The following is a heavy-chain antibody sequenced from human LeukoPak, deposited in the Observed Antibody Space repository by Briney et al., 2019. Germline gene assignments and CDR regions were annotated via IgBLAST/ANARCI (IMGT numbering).Heavy chain of an antibody. Sequence: GGSLRLSCAASGFIFSSYAMHWVRQAPGKGLEWVAVISYDGSNKYYADSVKGRFTISRDNSKNTLYLQMNSLRAEDTAVYYCARDLEGTSLRYFGLYYYGMDVWGQGTTVTVSS. CDR1: GFIFSSYA. CDR3: ARDLEGTSLRYFGLYYYGMDV. D-gene: IGHD3-9*01. CDR2: ISYDGSNK. V-gene: IGHV3-30*04. J-gene: IGHJ6*02.